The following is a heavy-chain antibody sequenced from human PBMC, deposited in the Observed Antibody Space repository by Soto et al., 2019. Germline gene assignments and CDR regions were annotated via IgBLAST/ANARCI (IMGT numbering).Heavy chain of an antibody. CDR3: VKAHALGFSNWFVP. D-gene: IGHD3-10*01. V-gene: IGHV4-34*10. CDR2: INHSGST. Sequence: SETLSLTCAVYGGSFSGCYWSWIRQRPGKGMEWIGEINHSGSTNYNRSLKSRVTMSADTSASTAYLDMARLKSDDTAVYYCVKAHALGFSNWFVPWGRGTLVTVAS. J-gene: IGHJ5*02. CDR1: GGSFSGCY.